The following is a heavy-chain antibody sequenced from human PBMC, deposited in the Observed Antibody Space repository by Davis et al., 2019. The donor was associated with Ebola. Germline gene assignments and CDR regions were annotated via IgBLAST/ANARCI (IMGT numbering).Heavy chain of an antibody. Sequence: GESLKISCAASGFTFSSHYMSWVRQGQGKGLEWVANIKADGSVANYLDSVRGRFTISRDNAKNSLYLQMNSLRAEDTAVYYCARDWIDSPPAFDYWGQGTLVTVSS. V-gene: IGHV3-7*03. CDR1: GFTFSSHY. CDR2: IKADGSVA. J-gene: IGHJ4*02. D-gene: IGHD3-22*01. CDR3: ARDWIDSPPAFDY.